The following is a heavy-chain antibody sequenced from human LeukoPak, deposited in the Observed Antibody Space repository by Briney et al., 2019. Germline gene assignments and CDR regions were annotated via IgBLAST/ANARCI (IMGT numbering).Heavy chain of an antibody. CDR2: IIPILGIA. V-gene: IGHV1-69*04. CDR1: GGTFSSYA. D-gene: IGHD1-7*01. J-gene: IGHJ4*02. CDR3: APLITGTTGGFDY. Sequence: ASVKVSCMSSGGTFSSYAISWVRQAPGQGLEWMGRIIPILGIANYAQKFQGRVTITPDKSTSTAYMELSSLRSEDTAVYYCAPLITGTTGGFDYWGQGTLVTVYS.